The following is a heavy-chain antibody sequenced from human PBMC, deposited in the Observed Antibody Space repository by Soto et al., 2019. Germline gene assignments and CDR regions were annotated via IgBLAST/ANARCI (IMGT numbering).Heavy chain of an antibody. V-gene: IGHV1-18*01. J-gene: IGHJ6*02. CDR3: AREHGYRSGWSYYYYHYGMDV. Sequence: ASVKVSCKASGYTFTSYGISWVRQAPGQGLEWMGWISAYNGNTNYAQKLQGRVTMTTDTSTSTAYMELRSLRSDDTAVYYCAREHGYRSGWSYYYYHYGMDVWGQGTTVTVSS. D-gene: IGHD6-19*01. CDR1: GYTFTSYG. CDR2: ISAYNGNT.